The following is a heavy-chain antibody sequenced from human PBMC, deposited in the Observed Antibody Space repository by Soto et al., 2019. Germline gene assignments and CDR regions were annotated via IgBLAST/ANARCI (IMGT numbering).Heavy chain of an antibody. V-gene: IGHV4-59*01. CDR3: ARVGYLGSVDAFDI. D-gene: IGHD1-1*01. J-gene: IGHJ3*02. Sequence: SETLSLTCTVSGGSISSYYWSWIRQPPGKGLEWIGYIYYSGSTNYNPSLKSRVTISVDTSKNQFSLKLSSVTAADTAVYYCARVGYLGSVDAFDIWGQGTMVTVSS. CDR1: GGSISSYY. CDR2: IYYSGST.